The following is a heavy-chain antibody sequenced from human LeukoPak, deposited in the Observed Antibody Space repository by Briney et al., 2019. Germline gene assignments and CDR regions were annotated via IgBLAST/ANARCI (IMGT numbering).Heavy chain of an antibody. D-gene: IGHD3-10*01. J-gene: IGHJ5*02. V-gene: IGHV4-39*01. CDR2: IFYGGST. Sequence: SETLSLTCTVSGVSISSPIYYWGWIRQPPGKGLEWIGSIFYGGSTYYNPSLKSRVTISVDTSENQFSLKLSSVTAADTAVYYCATHRAGDRELIITYNWFDPWGQGTLVTVSS. CDR3: ATHRAGDRELIITYNWFDP. CDR1: GVSISSPIYY.